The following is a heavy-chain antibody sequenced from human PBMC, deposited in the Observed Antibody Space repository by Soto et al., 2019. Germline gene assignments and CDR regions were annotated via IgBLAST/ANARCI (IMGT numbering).Heavy chain of an antibody. J-gene: IGHJ6*02. V-gene: IGHV1-69*05. CDR2: ISPIIGTA. D-gene: IGHD3-22*01. CDR1: GCTFTSYA. CDR3: ASFYCYDSSGYYPQYYYYGMDV. Sequence: ASVKVSCKASGCTFTSYAISWVRQAPGQGLEWMGGISPIIGTANYAQKLQGRVTITTDTSTSTAYMELSSLRSEDTAVYYCASFYCYDSSGYYPQYYYYGMDVWGQGTTVTVSS.